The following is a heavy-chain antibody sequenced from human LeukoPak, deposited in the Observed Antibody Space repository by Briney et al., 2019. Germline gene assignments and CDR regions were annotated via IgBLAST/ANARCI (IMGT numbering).Heavy chain of an antibody. CDR2: ISGSGGST. CDR3: AKDRGSPTDYDFWSGYYPNYYYYYGMDV. D-gene: IGHD3-3*01. J-gene: IGHJ6*02. V-gene: IGHV3-23*01. CDR1: GFTFSSYA. Sequence: GGSLRLSCAASGFTFSSYAMSWVRQAPGKGLEWVSAISGSGGSTYYADSVKGRFTISRDNSKNTLYLQMNSLRAEDTAVYYCAKDRGSPTDYDFWSGYYPNYYYYYGMDVWGQGTTVTVSS.